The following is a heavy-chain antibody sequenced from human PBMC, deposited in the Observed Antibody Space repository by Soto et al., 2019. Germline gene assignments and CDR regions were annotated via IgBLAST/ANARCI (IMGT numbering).Heavy chain of an antibody. J-gene: IGHJ4*02. CDR1: GFTFSTYA. CDR2: ITGGVGNI. V-gene: IGHV3-23*01. CDR3: TKRVSWQLAHYFDY. D-gene: IGHD1-26*01. Sequence: LRLSCEASGFTFSTYAMNWVRQAPGKGLEWVSTITGGVGNIYYADSVKGRFTISRDNSKNTLYLLLNSLRAEDTAVYYCTKRVSWQLAHYFDYWGQGTLVTVSS.